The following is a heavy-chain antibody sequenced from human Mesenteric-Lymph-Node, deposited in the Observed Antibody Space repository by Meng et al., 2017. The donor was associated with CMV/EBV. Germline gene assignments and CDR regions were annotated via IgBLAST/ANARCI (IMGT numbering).Heavy chain of an antibody. Sequence: GESLKISCAVSGFSFSTHWMHWVRQAPGKGLEWVTIIKNDGGDNEKYYADSVKGRFTISGDNSKNTVYLQMNSLKPEDTAVYYCAKDFKGHFTMDVWGQGTTVTVSS. J-gene: IGHJ6*02. CDR3: AKDFKGHFTMDV. CDR1: GFSFSTHW. V-gene: IGHV3-30*02. CDR2: IKNDGGDNEK.